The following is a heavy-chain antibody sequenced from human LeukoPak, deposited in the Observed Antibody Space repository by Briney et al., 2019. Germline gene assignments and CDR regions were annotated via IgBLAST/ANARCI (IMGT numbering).Heavy chain of an antibody. J-gene: IGHJ5*02. Sequence: PSETLSLTCIVSGGSISSTTYYWGWIRQPPGKGLEWIGSIDYSGSSSYNPSLKSRVTISVDTSKNQFSLNLTSLTAADTAVYYCARCEYSSSPEAYNWFDPWGQGTLVTVSS. CDR1: GGSISSTTYY. CDR2: IDYSGSS. CDR3: ARCEYSSSPEAYNWFDP. D-gene: IGHD6-6*01. V-gene: IGHV4-39*07.